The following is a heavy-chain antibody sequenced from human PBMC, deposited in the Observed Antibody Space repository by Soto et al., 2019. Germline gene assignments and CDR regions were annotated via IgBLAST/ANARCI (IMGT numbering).Heavy chain of an antibody. J-gene: IGHJ4*02. D-gene: IGHD3-10*01. CDR2: IYHSGTT. Sequence: SETLSLTCTVSGGSISSTSYYWGWIRQPPGKGLEWIGNIYHSGTTYYNPSLTSRVTISVDTSKNQFSLKLTSVTAADTAVYYCARHDYDSGSYVRYWGQGTLVTVSS. V-gene: IGHV4-39*01. CDR3: ARHDYDSGSYVRY. CDR1: GGSISSTSYY.